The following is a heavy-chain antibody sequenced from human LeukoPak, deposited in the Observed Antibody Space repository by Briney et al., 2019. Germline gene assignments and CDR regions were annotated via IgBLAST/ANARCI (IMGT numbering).Heavy chain of an antibody. CDR3: ARGGGHLDC. D-gene: IGHD4-23*01. CDR1: GFSFSSYW. CDR2: IKQDGSDK. Sequence: PGGSLRLSCAASGFSFSSYWKSWVRQAPGKGLGWVANIKQDGSDKYYLTSVRGRFTISRDNAKNSLFLQMNSLRVEDTAVYYCARGGGHLDCWGQGTLVTVSS. J-gene: IGHJ4*02. V-gene: IGHV3-7*03.